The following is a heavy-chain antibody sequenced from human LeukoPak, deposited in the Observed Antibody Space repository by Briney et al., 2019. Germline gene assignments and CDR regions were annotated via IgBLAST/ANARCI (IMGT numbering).Heavy chain of an antibody. D-gene: IGHD1-26*01. CDR2: IGGSGGST. CDR1: GFTFSSYA. CDR3: AKGGSGSYLVDY. V-gene: IGHV3-23*01. J-gene: IGHJ4*02. Sequence: GGSLRLSCAASGFTFSSYAMSWVRQAPGKGLEWVSGIGGSGGSTYYADSVKGRFTISRDNSKNTLYLQMNSLRAEDTAVYYCAKGGSGSYLVDYWGQGTLVTVSS.